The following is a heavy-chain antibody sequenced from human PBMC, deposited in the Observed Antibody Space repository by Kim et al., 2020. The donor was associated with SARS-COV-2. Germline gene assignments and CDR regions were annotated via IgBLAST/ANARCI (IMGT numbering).Heavy chain of an antibody. Sequence: YNPSLKSRVTISVDTSKNQFALKLGSVTAADTAVYYCARLYGDYSFAFDYWGQGTLVTVSS. CDR3: ARLYGDYSFAFDY. D-gene: IGHD4-17*01. V-gene: IGHV4-30-2*05. J-gene: IGHJ4*02.